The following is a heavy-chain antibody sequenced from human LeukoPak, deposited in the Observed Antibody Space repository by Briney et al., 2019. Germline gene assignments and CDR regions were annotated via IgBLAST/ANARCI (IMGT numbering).Heavy chain of an antibody. D-gene: IGHD3-10*01. CDR1: GFTFSSCA. J-gene: IGHJ4*02. V-gene: IGHV3-23*01. CDR2: ISGSGDYT. Sequence: GGSLRLSCAASGFTFSSCAMTWVRQAPGKGLERVSCISGSGDYTYYADSVKGRFTISRGNSKNTVYLQMNNLRVEDTALYYCAKGAFERFGEPSDYWGQGTLVSVSS. CDR3: AKGAFERFGEPSDY.